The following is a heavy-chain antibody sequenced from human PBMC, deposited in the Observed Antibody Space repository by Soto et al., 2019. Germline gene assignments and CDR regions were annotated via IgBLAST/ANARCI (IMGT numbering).Heavy chain of an antibody. Sequence: GGSLRLSCAASGFTFSSYGMHWVRQAPGKGLEWVAVISYDGSNKYYADSVKGRFTISRDNSKNTLYLQMNSLRAEDTAVYYCAKPGIVVVVAASSLYYYYMDVWGKGTTVTVSS. D-gene: IGHD2-15*01. CDR2: ISYDGSNK. V-gene: IGHV3-30*18. CDR3: AKPGIVVVVAASSLYYYYMDV. J-gene: IGHJ6*03. CDR1: GFTFSSYG.